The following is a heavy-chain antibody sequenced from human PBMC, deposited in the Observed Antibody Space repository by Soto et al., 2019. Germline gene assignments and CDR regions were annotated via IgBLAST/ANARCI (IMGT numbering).Heavy chain of an antibody. Sequence: QVQLVESGGGLVKPGGSLRLSCAASGFTFSDYYMSWIRQAPGKGLEWVSYISSSSSYTNYADSVKGRFTISRDNAKNPLSLQMNSLRAEDTAVYYCARVPRRRIVGATDFDYWGQGTLVTVSS. V-gene: IGHV3-11*05. CDR3: ARVPRRRIVGATDFDY. CDR2: ISSSSSYT. D-gene: IGHD1-26*01. CDR1: GFTFSDYY. J-gene: IGHJ4*02.